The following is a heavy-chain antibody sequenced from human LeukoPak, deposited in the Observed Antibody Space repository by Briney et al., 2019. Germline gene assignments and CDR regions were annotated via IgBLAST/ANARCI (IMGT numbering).Heavy chain of an antibody. D-gene: IGHD3-10*01. CDR3: AKDVMHYGSGRLYYMDV. Sequence: GESLRLSCATSGFSFNSYGMHWVRQTPGKGLQWVAVIRYNGNDQFYADSVKGRFTVSSANDKDTVFPKKNSLRVEDTAVSHCAKDVMHYGSGRLYYMDVCGEGTTVT. CDR1: GFSFNSYG. CDR2: IRYNGNDQ. J-gene: IGHJ6*03. V-gene: IGHV3-30*02.